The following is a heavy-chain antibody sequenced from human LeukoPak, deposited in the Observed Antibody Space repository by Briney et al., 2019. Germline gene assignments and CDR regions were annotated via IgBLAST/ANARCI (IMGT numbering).Heavy chain of an antibody. D-gene: IGHD2-8*01. CDR1: VYTLTELS. CDR2: FDPEDGET. CDR3: ATFHARQGNFDC. Sequence: ASVKVSCKVSVYTLTELSMHWVRRAPGKGLEWMGGFDPEDGETIYAQKFQGRVTMTEDTSTDTAYMELSSLRSEDTAVYNCATFHARQGNFDCWRQGTLVTVSS. V-gene: IGHV1-24*01. J-gene: IGHJ4*02.